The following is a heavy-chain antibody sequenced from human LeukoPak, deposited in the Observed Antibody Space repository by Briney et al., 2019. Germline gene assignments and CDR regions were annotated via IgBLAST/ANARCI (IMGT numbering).Heavy chain of an antibody. D-gene: IGHD7-27*01. J-gene: IGHJ4*02. Sequence: SETLSLTCAVSGDSISSSNWWTWVRQPPGKGLEWIGEISLSGSTNYNPSLESRVTISLDKSNNQFSLKLSSVTAADTAVYYCASRWVLTGEPYWGQGTLVTVSS. V-gene: IGHV4-4*02. CDR3: ASRWVLTGEPY. CDR2: ISLSGST. CDR1: GDSISSSNW.